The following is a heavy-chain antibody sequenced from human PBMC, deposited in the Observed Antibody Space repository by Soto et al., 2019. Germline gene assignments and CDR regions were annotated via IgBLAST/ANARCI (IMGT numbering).Heavy chain of an antibody. Sequence: GSLRLSCAASGFTFSNSAMSWVRQAPGKGLEWVSGISGSGGSTYYADSVKGRFTISRDNSKNTLYLQMNSLRADDTAVYYCAKDNIVVKQAALYWGQGTLVTVYS. D-gene: IGHD2-15*01. J-gene: IGHJ4*02. CDR2: ISGSGGST. CDR1: GFTFSNSA. CDR3: AKDNIVVKQAALY. V-gene: IGHV3-23*01.